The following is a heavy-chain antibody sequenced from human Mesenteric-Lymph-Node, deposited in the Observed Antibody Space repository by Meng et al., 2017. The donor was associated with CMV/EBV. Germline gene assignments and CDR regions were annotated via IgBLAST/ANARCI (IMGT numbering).Heavy chain of an antibody. CDR1: GFTFNKAW. CDR3: ARQDAFDI. CDR2: IKSKTDAGTT. Sequence: GESLKISCAASGFTFNKAWMSWVRQGPGKGLEWVGRIKSKTDAGTTDYAAPVKGRFTISRDNAKNSLFLQMNSLRVEDTAVYYCARQDAFDIWGQGTLVTVSS. V-gene: IGHV3-15*01. J-gene: IGHJ3*02.